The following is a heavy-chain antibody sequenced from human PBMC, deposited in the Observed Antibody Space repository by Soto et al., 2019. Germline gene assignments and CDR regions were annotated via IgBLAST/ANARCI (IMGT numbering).Heavy chain of an antibody. CDR1: GFTFSSYE. Sequence: PGGSLRLSCAASGFTFSSYEMNWVRQAPGKGLEWVSYISSSGSTIYYADAVKGRFTISRDNAKNSLYLQMNSLRAEDTAVYYCARDPRLVGATLRYYGMDVWGQGTTVTVSS. CDR3: ARDPRLVGATLRYYGMDV. D-gene: IGHD1-26*01. CDR2: ISSSGSTI. J-gene: IGHJ6*02. V-gene: IGHV3-48*03.